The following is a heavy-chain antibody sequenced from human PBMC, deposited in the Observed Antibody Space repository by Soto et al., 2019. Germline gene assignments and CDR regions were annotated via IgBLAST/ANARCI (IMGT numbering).Heavy chain of an antibody. CDR3: ASTSTNRIVVP. Sequence: SETLSITCTVSGGSISSSSYYWGWIRQPPGKGLEWIGSIYYSGSTYYNPSLKSRVTISVDTSKNQFSLKLSSVTAADTAGYYCASTSTNRIVVPWGQGTLVT. CDR1: GGSISSSSYY. J-gene: IGHJ5*02. D-gene: IGHD3-22*01. V-gene: IGHV4-39*01. CDR2: IYYSGST.